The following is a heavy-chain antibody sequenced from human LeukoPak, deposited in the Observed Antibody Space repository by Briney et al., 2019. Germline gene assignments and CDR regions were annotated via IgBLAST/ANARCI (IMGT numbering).Heavy chain of an antibody. J-gene: IGHJ4*02. Sequence: GSVTDSSKAPGYTFSDYYTHWVRPAPGQGLEWMGWVNPNNGGTNSAQKFQGRVTMTPDTSTSTPYMDLSSLTSHDTPVYYCARVPGGRARDLNYWGQGSLVTVSS. D-gene: IGHD3-16*01. CDR2: VNPNNGGT. CDR3: ARVPGGRARDLNY. V-gene: IGHV1-2*02. CDR1: GYTFSDYY.